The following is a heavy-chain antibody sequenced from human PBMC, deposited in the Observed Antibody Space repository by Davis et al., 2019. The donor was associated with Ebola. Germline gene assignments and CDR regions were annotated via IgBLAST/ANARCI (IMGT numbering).Heavy chain of an antibody. CDR3: ARVPWATLAGWFDP. D-gene: IGHD1-26*01. V-gene: IGHV1-46*01. J-gene: IGHJ5*02. Sequence: ASVKVSCKASGYTFTSYFMHWLRQAPGQGLEWMGVINPSGGSTGYAQKFQGRVTITADESTGTAYMELSSLRSEDTAVYYCARVPWATLAGWFDPWGQGTLVTVSS. CDR1: GYTFTSYF. CDR2: INPSGGST.